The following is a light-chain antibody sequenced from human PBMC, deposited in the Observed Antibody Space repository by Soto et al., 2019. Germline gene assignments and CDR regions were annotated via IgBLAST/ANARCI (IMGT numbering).Light chain of an antibody. CDR1: SSNIGRNN. V-gene: IGLV1-44*01. J-gene: IGLJ3*02. CDR2: NND. CDR3: SAWDGSLNSWV. Sequence: QPVLTQPPSASGTPGQRVFISCSGSSSNIGRNNVNWYQQLPAAAPKLLIYNNDQRPSGGPDRFSGARSGTSASLAISGLQSEDETDYYCSAWDGSLNSWVFGGGTKVTVL.